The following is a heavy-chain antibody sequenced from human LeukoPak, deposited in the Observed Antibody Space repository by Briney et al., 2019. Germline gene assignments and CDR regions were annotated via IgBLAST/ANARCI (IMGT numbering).Heavy chain of an antibody. V-gene: IGHV4-30-2*01. Sequence: PSQTLSPTCTVSGGSISSGGYYWSWIRQPPGKGLEWIGYIYHSGSTYYNPSLKSRVTISVDRSKNQFSLKLSSVTAADTAVYYCARVSASSWPYYYYMDVWGKGTTVTVSS. CDR3: ARVSASSWPYYYYMDV. CDR2: IYHSGST. CDR1: GGSISSGGYY. D-gene: IGHD6-13*01. J-gene: IGHJ6*03.